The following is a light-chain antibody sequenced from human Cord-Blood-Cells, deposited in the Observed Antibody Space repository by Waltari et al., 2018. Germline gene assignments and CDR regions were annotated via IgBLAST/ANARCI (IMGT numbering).Light chain of an antibody. CDR2: GAS. CDR1: QSVSSSY. Sequence: EIVLTQSPGTLSLSPGERATLSCRASQSVSSSYLAWYQQKPGLAPRLLIYGASSRATRIPDSFSGSESETHFTLSISRLEPEDFAVYYCQQYGSSPPITFGQGTKVEIK. CDR3: QQYGSSPPIT. V-gene: IGKV3-20*01. J-gene: IGKJ1*01.